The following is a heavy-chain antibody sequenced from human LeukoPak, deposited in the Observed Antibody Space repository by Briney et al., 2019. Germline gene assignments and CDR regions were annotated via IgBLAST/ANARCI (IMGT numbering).Heavy chain of an antibody. Sequence: GASVKVSCKASGYTFTSYDINWVRQATGQGLEWMGWMNPNSGNTGYAQKFQGRVTMTRDTSTSTVYMELSSLRSEDTAVYYCARDLYVPRGYYYYGMDVWGQGTTVTVSS. D-gene: IGHD3-10*02. V-gene: IGHV1-8*01. CDR1: GYTFTSYD. J-gene: IGHJ6*02. CDR2: MNPNSGNT. CDR3: ARDLYVPRGYYYYGMDV.